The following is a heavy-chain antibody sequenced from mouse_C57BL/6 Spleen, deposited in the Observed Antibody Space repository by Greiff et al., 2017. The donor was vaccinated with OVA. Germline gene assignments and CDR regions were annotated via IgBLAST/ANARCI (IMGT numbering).Heavy chain of an antibody. V-gene: IGHV1-78*01. CDR2: IYPRNGST. CDR3: ARAYYDYDGAADY. CDR1: GYTFTDHT. Sequence: VQLQQSDAELVKPGASVKISCKVSGYTFTDHTIHWMKQRPEQGLEWIGYIYPRNGSTKYNEKFKGKATLTADKSSSTAYMQLNSLTSEDSAVDFCARAYYDYDGAADYWGQGTTLTVSS. J-gene: IGHJ2*01. D-gene: IGHD2-4*01.